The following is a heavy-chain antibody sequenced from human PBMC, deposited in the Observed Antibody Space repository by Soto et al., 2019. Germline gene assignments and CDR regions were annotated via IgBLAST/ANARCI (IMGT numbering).Heavy chain of an antibody. J-gene: IGHJ4*02. CDR2: INPNSGGT. CDR1: GYTFTGYY. D-gene: IGHD3-10*01. Sequence: QVQLVQSGAEVKKPGASVKVSCKASGYTFTGYYMHWVRQAPGQGLEWMEWINPNSGGTNYAQKFQGWVTMTRDTSSSTAYMELSRLRSDDTAVYYCARDARGDEAPMDYWGQGTLVTVSS. CDR3: ARDARGDEAPMDY. V-gene: IGHV1-2*04.